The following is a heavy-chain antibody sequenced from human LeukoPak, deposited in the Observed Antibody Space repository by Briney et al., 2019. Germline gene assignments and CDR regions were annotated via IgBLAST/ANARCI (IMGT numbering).Heavy chain of an antibody. CDR1: GGSISSYY. V-gene: IGHV4-59*01. D-gene: IGHD5-18*01. CDR2: IYYSGST. Sequence: PSETLPLTCTVSGGSISSYYWSWIRQPPGKGLEWIGYIYYSGSTNYNPSLKSRVTISVDTSKNQFSLKLSSVTAADTAVYYCACGYSYGDDAFDIWGQGTMVTVSS. CDR3: ACGYSYGDDAFDI. J-gene: IGHJ3*02.